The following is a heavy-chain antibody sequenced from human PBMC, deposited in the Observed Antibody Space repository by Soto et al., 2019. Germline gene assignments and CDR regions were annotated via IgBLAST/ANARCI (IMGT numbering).Heavy chain of an antibody. V-gene: IGHV5-51*01. J-gene: IGHJ4*02. D-gene: IGHD5-12*01. CDR3: ARRPPTYSGYDWRPFDY. Sequence: GESLKISCKGSGYSFTSYWIGWVRQMPGKGLEWMGIIYPGDSDTRYSPSFQGQVTISADKSISTAYLQWSSLKASDTAMYYCARRPPTYSGYDWRPFDYWGQGTLVTVSS. CDR1: GYSFTSYW. CDR2: IYPGDSDT.